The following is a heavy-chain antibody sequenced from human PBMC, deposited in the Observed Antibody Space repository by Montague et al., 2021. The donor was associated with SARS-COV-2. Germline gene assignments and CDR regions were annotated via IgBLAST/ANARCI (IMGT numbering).Heavy chain of an antibody. CDR2: INHSGST. Sequence: SETLSLTCAVYGGSFSGYYWSWIRQPPGKGLEWIGEINHSGSTNYNPSLKSRVTISVDTSKNQFSLKLSSVTAEDTAVYYCAKGGVVVVAATDLDYWGQGTLVTVSS. CDR1: GGSFSGYY. CDR3: AKGGVVVVAATDLDY. V-gene: IGHV4-34*01. J-gene: IGHJ4*02. D-gene: IGHD2-15*01.